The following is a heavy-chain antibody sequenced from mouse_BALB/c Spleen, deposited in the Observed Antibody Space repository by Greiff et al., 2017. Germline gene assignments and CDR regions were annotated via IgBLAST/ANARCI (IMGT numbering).Heavy chain of an antibody. Sequence: VQLQQSGTVLARPGASVKMSCKASGYTFTSYWMHWLKQRPGQGLEWIGAIYPGNSDTSYNQKFKGKAKLTAVTSTSTAYMELSSLTNEDSAVYYCTNLYYGNYEFAYWGQGTLVTVSA. J-gene: IGHJ3*01. D-gene: IGHD2-1*01. CDR1: GYTFTSYW. CDR3: TNLYYGNYEFAY. V-gene: IGHV1-5*01. CDR2: IYPGNSDT.